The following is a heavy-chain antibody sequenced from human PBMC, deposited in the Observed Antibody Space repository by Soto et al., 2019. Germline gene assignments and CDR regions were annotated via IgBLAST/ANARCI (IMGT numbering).Heavy chain of an antibody. V-gene: IGHV3-33*01. CDR3: ARGPIYDILTGQFDY. J-gene: IGHJ4*02. CDR2: IWYDGSNK. CDR1: GFTFSSYG. Sequence: QVQLVESGGGVVQPGRSLRLSCAASGFTFSSYGMHWVRQAPGKGLEWVAVIWYDGSNKYYADSVKGRFTISRDNSKNTLYLQMNSLRAEDTAVYYCARGPIYDILTGQFDYWGQGTLVTVSS. D-gene: IGHD3-9*01.